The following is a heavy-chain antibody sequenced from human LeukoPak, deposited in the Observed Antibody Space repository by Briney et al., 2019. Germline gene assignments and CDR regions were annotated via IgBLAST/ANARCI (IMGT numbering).Heavy chain of an antibody. D-gene: IGHD1-14*01. CDR3: ARGFLRQNRRRGFDP. CDR2: MNPNSGNT. Sequence: ASVKVSCKASGYSFNSQGMNWVRQATGQGLEWMGWMNPNSGNTGYAQKFQGRVTMTRNTSISTAYMELSSLRSEDTAVYYCARGFLRQNRRRGFDPWGQGTLVTVSS. V-gene: IGHV1-8*01. J-gene: IGHJ5*02. CDR1: GYSFNSQG.